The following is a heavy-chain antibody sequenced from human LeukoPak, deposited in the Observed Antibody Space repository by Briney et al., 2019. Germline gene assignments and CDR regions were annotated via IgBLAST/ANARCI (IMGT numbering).Heavy chain of an antibody. D-gene: IGHD3-22*01. V-gene: IGHV4-30-2*01. Sequence: SETLSLTCAVSGGSISSGGYSWSWIRQPPGKGLEWIGYIYHSGSTYYNPSLKSRVTISVDRSKNQFSLKLSSVTAADTAVYYCGRSRGEDYYDSSGYGWFDPWGQGTLVTVSS. CDR1: GGSISSGGYS. J-gene: IGHJ5*02. CDR3: GRSRGEDYYDSSGYGWFDP. CDR2: IYHSGST.